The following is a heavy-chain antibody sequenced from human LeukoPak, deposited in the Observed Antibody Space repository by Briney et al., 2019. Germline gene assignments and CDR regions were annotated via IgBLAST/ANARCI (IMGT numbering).Heavy chain of an antibody. CDR3: ATPSGSYYYYYGMDV. Sequence: KPSETLSLTCAVYGGFFSGYYWSWIRQPPGKGLEWIGEINHSGSTNYNPSLKSRVTISVDTSKSQFSLKLSSVTAADTAVYYCATPSGSYYYYYGMDVWGQGTTVTVSS. J-gene: IGHJ6*02. CDR2: INHSGST. D-gene: IGHD1-26*01. CDR1: GGFFSGYY. V-gene: IGHV4-34*01.